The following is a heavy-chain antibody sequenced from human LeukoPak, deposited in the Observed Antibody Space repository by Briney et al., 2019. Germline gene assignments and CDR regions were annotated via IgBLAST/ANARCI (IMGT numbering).Heavy chain of an antibody. J-gene: IGHJ4*02. Sequence: SETLSLTCAVYGGSFSGYYWSWIRQPPGKGLEWIGEINHSGSTNYNPSLKSRVTISVDTSKNQFSLKLSSVTAADTAVYYCARDPDPGIAAAEDYWGQGTLVTVSS. V-gene: IGHV4-34*01. CDR1: GGSFSGYY. CDR2: INHSGST. D-gene: IGHD6-13*01. CDR3: ARDPDPGIAAAEDY.